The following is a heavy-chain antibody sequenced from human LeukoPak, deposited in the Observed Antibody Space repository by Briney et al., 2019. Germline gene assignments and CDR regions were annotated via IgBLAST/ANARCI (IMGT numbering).Heavy chain of an antibody. J-gene: IGHJ6*04. CDR3: ARDREPGIYYGPGVAV. CDR2: IYHSGST. V-gene: IGHV4-30-2*01. Sequence: SQTLSLTCTVSGGSISSGGYYWSWIRQPPGKGLEWIGYIYHSGSTYYNPSLKSRVTISVDRSKNQFSLKLSSVTAADTAVYYCARDREPGIYYGPGVAVWGKGTTVTVSS. D-gene: IGHD3-10*01. CDR1: GGSISSGGYY.